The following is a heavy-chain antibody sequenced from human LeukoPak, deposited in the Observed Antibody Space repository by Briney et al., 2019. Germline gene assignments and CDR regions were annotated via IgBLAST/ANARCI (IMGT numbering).Heavy chain of an antibody. CDR3: ARDPNGNYVGAFDFQR. CDR1: GFTFSNYA. Sequence: GGSLRLSCAASGFTFSNYALTWVRQAPGRGLEWVSSISGAGTYYADSVKGRFSISRDNYKNTLYPQMSSLGAEDTAVYYCARDPNGNYVGAFDFQRWGQGTLVTVSS. V-gene: IGHV3-23*01. CDR2: ISGAGT. D-gene: IGHD4-17*01. J-gene: IGHJ1*01.